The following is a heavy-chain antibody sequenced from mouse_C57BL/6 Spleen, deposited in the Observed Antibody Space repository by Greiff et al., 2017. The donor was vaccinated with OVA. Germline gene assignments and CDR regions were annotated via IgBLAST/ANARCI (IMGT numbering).Heavy chain of an antibody. CDR1: GYTFTDYY. Sequence: VKLQESGPELVKPGASVKISCKASGYTFTDYYINWVKQRPGQGLEWIGWIFPGSGSTYYNEKFKGKATLTVDKSSSTAYMLLSSLTSEDSAVYFCATDYGSSYDYAMDYWGQGTSVTVSS. D-gene: IGHD1-1*01. CDR3: ATDYGSSYDYAMDY. J-gene: IGHJ4*01. CDR2: IFPGSGST. V-gene: IGHV1-75*01.